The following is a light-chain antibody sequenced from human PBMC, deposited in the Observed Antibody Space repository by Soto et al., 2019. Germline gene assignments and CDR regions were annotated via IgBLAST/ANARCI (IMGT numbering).Light chain of an antibody. J-gene: IGKJ1*01. CDR3: QQYNSYSPWT. V-gene: IGKV3-15*01. CDR1: QSISSN. Sequence: EIVMTPSPATLSVSPGERATLSCRASQSISSNLAWYQQKPVQAPRLLIYGASTRANGIPARFSGSGSGTEFTLTISSLQPDDFATYYCQQYNSYSPWTFGQGTKVDIK. CDR2: GAS.